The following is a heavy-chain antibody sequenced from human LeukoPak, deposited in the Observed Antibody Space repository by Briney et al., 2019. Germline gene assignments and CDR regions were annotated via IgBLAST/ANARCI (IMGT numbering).Heavy chain of an antibody. V-gene: IGHV3-21*01. J-gene: IGHJ4*02. Sequence: GGSLRLSCAASGFTLSKYSMNWVRQAPGKGLEWVSSISGSSSWLYYTDSVKGRFTISRDNSKNTLYLQMNSLRAEDTAVYYCAKESRSWSAFDYWGQGTLVTVSS. CDR1: GFTLSKYS. CDR2: ISGSSSWL. D-gene: IGHD2-15*01. CDR3: AKESRSWSAFDY.